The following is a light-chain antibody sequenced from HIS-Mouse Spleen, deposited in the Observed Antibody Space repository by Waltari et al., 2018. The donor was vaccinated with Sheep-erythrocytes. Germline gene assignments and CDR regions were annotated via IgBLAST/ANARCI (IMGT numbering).Light chain of an antibody. CDR3: QQRSNWYT. V-gene: IGKV3D-20*02. J-gene: IGKJ2*01. CDR2: GAS. CDR1: QSVSSSY. Sequence: EIVLTQSPGTLSLSPGERATLPCRASQSVSSSYLAWYQQKPGQAPRLLIYGASSRATGIPDRFSGSGSGTDFTLTISRLEPEDFAVYYCQQRSNWYTFGQGTKLEIK.